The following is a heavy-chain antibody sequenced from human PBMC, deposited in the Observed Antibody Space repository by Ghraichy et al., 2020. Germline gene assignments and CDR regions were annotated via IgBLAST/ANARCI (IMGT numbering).Heavy chain of an antibody. CDR2: IKYDGRQK. CDR3: VRVAWGGRDCGDC. CDR1: GFSFDRYW. D-gene: IGHD2-21*02. Sequence: GGSLRLSCVGSGFSFDRYWMSWVRQAPGKGLEWVANIKYDGRQKYDVDSVKGRFIISRDNAKNSLYLQMNSLRAEDTAVYYCVRVAWGGRDCGDCWGQGALVTV. J-gene: IGHJ4*02. V-gene: IGHV3-7*03.